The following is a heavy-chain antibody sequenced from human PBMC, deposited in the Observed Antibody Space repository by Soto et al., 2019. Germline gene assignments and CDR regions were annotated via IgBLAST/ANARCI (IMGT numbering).Heavy chain of an antibody. Sequence: GGSLRLSCAASGFTFSSYAMSWVRQAPGKGLEWVSAISGSGGSTYYADSVKGRFTISRDNSKNTLYLQMNSLRAEDTAVYYCAKDPSAPHYDFWSGRKFYGMDVWGQGTTVTVSS. J-gene: IGHJ6*02. CDR3: AKDPSAPHYDFWSGRKFYGMDV. V-gene: IGHV3-23*01. CDR1: GFTFSSYA. CDR2: ISGSGGST. D-gene: IGHD3-3*01.